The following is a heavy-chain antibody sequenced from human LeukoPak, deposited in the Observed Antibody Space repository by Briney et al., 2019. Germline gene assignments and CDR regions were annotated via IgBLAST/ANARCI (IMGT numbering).Heavy chain of an antibody. CDR3: ARDWERGGYYFDY. CDR1: VYTFTRYG. CDR2: ISAYNGNT. D-gene: IGHD3-16*01. J-gene: IGHJ4*02. Sequence: ASVKVSFKASVYTFTRYGISWVRQAPGQGLEWMGWISAYNGNTNNAQKLQGRVTMTTDTSTSTAYMELRSLRSDDTAVYYCARDWERGGYYFDYWGQGTLVTVSS. V-gene: IGHV1-18*01.